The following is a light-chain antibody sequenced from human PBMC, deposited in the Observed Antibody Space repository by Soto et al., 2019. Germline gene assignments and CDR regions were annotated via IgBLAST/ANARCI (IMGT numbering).Light chain of an antibody. CDR2: GAS. CDR1: QSVSSIY. V-gene: IGKV3-20*01. J-gene: IGKJ1*01. CDR3: QQYGSSRWT. Sequence: EIVLTQSPGTLSLSPGERATLSCRASQSVSSIYLAWYQQKPGQAPRLLIYGASSRATGIPDRSSGSGSGTDFTLTISRLEPEDFAVYYCQQYGSSRWTFGQGTKVDI.